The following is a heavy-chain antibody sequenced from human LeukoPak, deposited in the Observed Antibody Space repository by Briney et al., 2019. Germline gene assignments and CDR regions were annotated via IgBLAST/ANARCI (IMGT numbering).Heavy chain of an antibody. CDR2: INPNSGGT. J-gene: IGHJ5*02. D-gene: IGHD2-2*01. Sequence: ASVKVSCKASGYTFTGYYMHWVRQAPGQGLEWMGWINPNSGGTNYAQKFQGRVTMTRDTSISTAYMELSRLRSDDTAVYYCARRGYCSSTSCSSSWGWFDPWGQGTLVTVSS. CDR1: GYTFTGYY. V-gene: IGHV1-2*02. CDR3: ARRGYCSSTSCSSSWGWFDP.